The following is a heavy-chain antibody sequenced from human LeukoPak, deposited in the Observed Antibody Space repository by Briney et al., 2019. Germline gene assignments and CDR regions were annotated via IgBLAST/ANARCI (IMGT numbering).Heavy chain of an antibody. D-gene: IGHD5-12*01. V-gene: IGHV1-18*04. J-gene: IGHJ4*02. CDR2: ISAYNGNT. Sequence: ASVNVSCTASGYTFTSYGISWVRQAPGPRLEWMGWISAYNGNTNYAQKLQGRVTMTTDTSTSTAYMELRSLRSDDTAVYYCARDDIGCSSTSGQYSGYDQGGFDYWGQGTLVTVSS. CDR3: ARDDIGCSSTSGQYSGYDQGGFDY. CDR1: GYTFTSYG.